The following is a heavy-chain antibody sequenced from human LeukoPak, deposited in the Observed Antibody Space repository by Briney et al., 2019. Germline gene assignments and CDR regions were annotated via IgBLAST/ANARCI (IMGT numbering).Heavy chain of an antibody. V-gene: IGHV3-48*04. Sequence: GGSLRLSCAASGFTFSSYSMNWVRQAPGKGLEWVSYISSSGSTIYYADSVKGRFTISRDNAKNSLYLQMNSLRAEDTAVYYCLGEGFGDAFDIWGQGTMVTVSS. CDR1: GFTFSSYS. J-gene: IGHJ3*02. D-gene: IGHD3-16*01. CDR3: LGEGFGDAFDI. CDR2: ISSSGSTI.